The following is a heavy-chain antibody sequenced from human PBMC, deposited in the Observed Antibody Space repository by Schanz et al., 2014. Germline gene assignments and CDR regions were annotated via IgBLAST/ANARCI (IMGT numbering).Heavy chain of an antibody. J-gene: IGHJ4*02. Sequence: EVQLVESGGGVVRPGGSLRLSCAASEFTFSTDAMSWVRQAPGKGLVWVSRINGDGSNTNYADSVKGRFTISRDNAKNTLYLQMNSLRAEDTAVYYCAKDAENTAMITDYFDYWGQGTLVTVSS. CDR1: EFTFSTDA. V-gene: IGHV3-23*04. CDR3: AKDAENTAMITDYFDY. D-gene: IGHD5-18*01. CDR2: INGDGSNT.